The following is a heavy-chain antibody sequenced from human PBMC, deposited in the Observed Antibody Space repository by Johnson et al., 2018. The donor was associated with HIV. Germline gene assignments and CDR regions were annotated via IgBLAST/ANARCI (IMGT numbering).Heavy chain of an antibody. CDR2: IKSKTDGGTT. J-gene: IGHJ3*02. CDR1: GFTFSHAW. CDR3: TTLAESSSSMYAFDI. V-gene: IGHV3-15*01. D-gene: IGHD6-6*01. Sequence: VQLVESGGGLVQPGGSLRLSCAASGFTFSHAWMTWVRQAPGKGLEWVGRIKSKTDGGTTDYAAPVKGRFTISRDDSKNTLYLQMNSLKTEDTAVYYCTTLAESSSSMYAFDIWGQGTMVTVSS.